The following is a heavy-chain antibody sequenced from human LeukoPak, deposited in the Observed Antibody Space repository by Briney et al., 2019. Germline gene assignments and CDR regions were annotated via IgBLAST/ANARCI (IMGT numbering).Heavy chain of an antibody. V-gene: IGHV3-23*01. CDR1: GFTFSSYA. CDR3: AKDPAEYSSTLGWFDP. Sequence: GGSLRLSCAASGFTFSSYAMSWVRQAPGKGLEWVSAISGSGGSTYYADSVKGRFTISRDNSKNTLYLQMNSLRAEDTAVYYCAKDPAEYSSTLGWFDPWGQGTLVIVSS. D-gene: IGHD6-13*01. CDR2: ISGSGGST. J-gene: IGHJ5*02.